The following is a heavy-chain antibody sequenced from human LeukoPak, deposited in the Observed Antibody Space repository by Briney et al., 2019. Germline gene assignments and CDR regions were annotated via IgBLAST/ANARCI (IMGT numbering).Heavy chain of an antibody. D-gene: IGHD3-10*01. Sequence: GGSLRLSCAASESAVRSNYMTWVRQAPGKGLEWVSIIYSGGSGRTSYADSVKGRFTISIDTSKNTLYLQMSDLGAEDTAVYFCGRAFFAMIGGGGEAFDIWGQGTMVTVSS. CDR2: IYSGGSGRT. CDR1: ESAVRSNY. CDR3: GRAFFAMIGGGGEAFDI. V-gene: IGHV3-66*01. J-gene: IGHJ3*02.